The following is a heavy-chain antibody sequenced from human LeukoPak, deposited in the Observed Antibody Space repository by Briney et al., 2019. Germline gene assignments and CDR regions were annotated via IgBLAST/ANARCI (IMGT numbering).Heavy chain of an antibody. V-gene: IGHV4-4*07. Sequence: SETLSLTCTVSGGSISSFYWSWIRQPAGKGLECIGRIYTSGSTNYNPSLKSRVTMSVDTSKNQFSLKLNSVTAADTAVYYCARGYSYGPGDVFDIWGQGTMVTVSS. CDR1: GGSISSFY. J-gene: IGHJ3*02. D-gene: IGHD5-18*01. CDR3: ARGYSYGPGDVFDI. CDR2: IYTSGST.